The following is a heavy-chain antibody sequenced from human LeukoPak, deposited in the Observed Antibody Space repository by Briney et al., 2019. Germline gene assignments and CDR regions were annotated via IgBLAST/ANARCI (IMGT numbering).Heavy chain of an antibody. CDR2: TFYRSKWSN. V-gene: IGHV6-1*01. CDR3: ATDVLGLYGY. J-gene: IGHJ4*02. Sequence: SQTLSLTCAIFGDSVSSNSAAWNWIRQSPSRGLEWLGRTFYRSKWSNDYAESMKSRLTINPDTSKNQFSLQLNSVTPEDTAVYYCATDVLGLYGYWGQGTLVTVSS. D-gene: IGHD2/OR15-2a*01. CDR1: GDSVSSNSAA.